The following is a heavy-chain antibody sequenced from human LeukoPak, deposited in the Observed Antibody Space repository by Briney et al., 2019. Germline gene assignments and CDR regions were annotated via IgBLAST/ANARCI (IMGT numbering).Heavy chain of an antibody. CDR3: ASSARWLPNDY. CDR1: GGSFSGYY. J-gene: IGHJ4*02. V-gene: IGHV4-34*01. CDR2: INHSGST. Sequence: SETLSLTCAVYGGSFSGYYWSWIRQPPGKGLEWIGEINHSGSTNYNPSLKSRVTISVDTPKNQFSLKLSSVTAADTAVYYCASSARWLPNDYWGQGTLVTVSS. D-gene: IGHD5-24*01.